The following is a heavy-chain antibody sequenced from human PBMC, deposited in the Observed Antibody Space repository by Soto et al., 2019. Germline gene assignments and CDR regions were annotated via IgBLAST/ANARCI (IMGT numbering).Heavy chain of an antibody. Sequence: LRLSFAASGFTFSSYAMHWVRQAPGKGLEWVAVISYDGSNKYYADSVKGRFTISRDNSKNTLYLQMNSLRAEDTAVYYCASPLPSVVVPAATPNWGQGTLVTVSS. CDR3: ASPLPSVVVPAATPN. D-gene: IGHD2-2*01. V-gene: IGHV3-30-3*01. J-gene: IGHJ4*02. CDR2: ISYDGSNK. CDR1: GFTFSSYA.